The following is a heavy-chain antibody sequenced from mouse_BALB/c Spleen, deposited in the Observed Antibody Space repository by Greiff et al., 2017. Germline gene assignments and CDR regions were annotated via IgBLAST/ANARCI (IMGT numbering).Heavy chain of an antibody. CDR3: AREAPYYAMDY. J-gene: IGHJ4*01. Sequence: EVHLVESGGGLVKPGGSLKLSCAASGFTFSSYAMSWVRQTPEKRLEWVASISSGGSTYYPDSVKGRFTISRDNARNILYLQMSSLRSEDTAMYYCAREAPYYAMDYWGQGTSVTVSS. CDR2: ISSGGST. CDR1: GFTFSSYA. V-gene: IGHV5-6-5*01.